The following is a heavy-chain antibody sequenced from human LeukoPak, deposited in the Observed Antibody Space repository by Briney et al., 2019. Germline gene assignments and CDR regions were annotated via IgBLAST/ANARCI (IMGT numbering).Heavy chain of an antibody. J-gene: IGHJ4*02. CDR2: INPNSGGT. Sequence: ASVKVSCKASGYTFTGYYMHWVRQAPGQGLEWMGWINPNSGGTNYAQKFQGRVTMTRDTFISTAYMELRSLRSDDTAVYYCARDLKRGYSSGRYSWGTGSSNDYWGQGTLVTVSS. V-gene: IGHV1-2*02. CDR1: GYTFTGYY. CDR3: ARDLKRGYSSGRYSWGTGSSNDY. D-gene: IGHD6-19*01.